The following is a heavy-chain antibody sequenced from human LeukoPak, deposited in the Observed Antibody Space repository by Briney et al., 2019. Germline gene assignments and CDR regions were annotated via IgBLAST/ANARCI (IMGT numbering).Heavy chain of an antibody. Sequence: KSGGSLRLSCAASGFTFSDYYMSWIRQAPGKGLEWVSYISSSGSTIYYADSVKGRFTISRDNAKNSLYLQMNSLRAEDTAVYYCARAGKIFRVVTFDYWGQGTLVTVSS. D-gene: IGHD3-3*01. CDR3: ARAGKIFRVVTFDY. CDR2: ISSSGSTI. V-gene: IGHV3-11*01. J-gene: IGHJ4*02. CDR1: GFTFSDYY.